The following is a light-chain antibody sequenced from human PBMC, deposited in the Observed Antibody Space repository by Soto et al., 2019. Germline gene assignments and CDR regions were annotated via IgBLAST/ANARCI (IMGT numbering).Light chain of an antibody. CDR1: QSVRIN. J-gene: IGKJ4*01. CDR3: QEHRKWPALT. CDR2: GAV. Sequence: EIVMTQSPATLSGSPGERATLSCRASQSVRINVAWYQKKPGQGPRVLIYGAVTRATGGPDRFSGSGSGTDFTLTISRLQSQDFAVYYCQEHRKWPALTLGGATKVDTK. V-gene: IGKV3-15*01.